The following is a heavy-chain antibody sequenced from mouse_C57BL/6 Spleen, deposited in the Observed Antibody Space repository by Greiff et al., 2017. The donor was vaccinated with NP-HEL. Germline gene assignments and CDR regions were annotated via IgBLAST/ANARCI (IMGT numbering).Heavy chain of an antibody. Sequence: EVQLQQSGPELVKPGASVKISCKASGYTFTDYYMNWVKQSHGKSLEWIGDINPNNGGTSYNQKFKGKATLTVDKSSSTAYMELRSLTSEDSAVYYCARTPHYDYDWFAYWGQGTLVTVSA. CDR3: ARTPHYDYDWFAY. CDR1: GYTFTDYY. J-gene: IGHJ3*01. V-gene: IGHV1-26*01. CDR2: INPNNGGT. D-gene: IGHD2-4*01.